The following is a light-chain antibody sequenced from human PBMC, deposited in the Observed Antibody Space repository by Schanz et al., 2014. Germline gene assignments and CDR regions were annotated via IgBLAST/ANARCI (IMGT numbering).Light chain of an antibody. CDR3: QQLNSYPQKLT. J-gene: IGKJ4*01. Sequence: EIVLTQSPATLSLSPGERATLSCRASQSVSSYLAWYQQKPGQAPRLLIYDASNRATGIPARFSGSGSGTDFTLTISSLEPEDFATYYCQQLNSYPQKLTFGGGTKVEIK. CDR1: QSVSSY. CDR2: DAS. V-gene: IGKV3-11*01.